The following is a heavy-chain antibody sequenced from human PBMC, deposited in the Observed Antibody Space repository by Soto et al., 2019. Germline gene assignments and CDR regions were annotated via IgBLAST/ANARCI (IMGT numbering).Heavy chain of an antibody. CDR1: GFTFSSYA. J-gene: IGHJ4*02. D-gene: IGHD3-3*01. V-gene: IGHV3-23*01. CDR2: ISGSGGST. Sequence: GGSLRLSCAASGFTFSSYAMSWVRQAPGKGLEWVSAISGSGGSTYYADSVKGRFTISRDNSKNTLYLQMNSLRAEDTAVYYCAKYYDFWSGYFSHFDYWGQGTLVTVSS. CDR3: AKYYDFWSGYFSHFDY.